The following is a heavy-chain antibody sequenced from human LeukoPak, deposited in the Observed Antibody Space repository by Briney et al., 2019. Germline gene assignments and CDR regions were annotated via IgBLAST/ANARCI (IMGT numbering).Heavy chain of an antibody. CDR1: GFTFSSYA. D-gene: IGHD2-2*01. Sequence: PGGSLRLSCAASGFTFSSYAMSWVRQAPGKGLEWVSAISGSGGSTYYADSVKGRFTISRDNYKNTMYLQMNSLRAEDTAVYYCAKGADCSSTSCYGFGSYWGQGTLVTVSS. J-gene: IGHJ4*02. V-gene: IGHV3-23*01. CDR2: ISGSGGST. CDR3: AKGADCSSTSCYGFGSY.